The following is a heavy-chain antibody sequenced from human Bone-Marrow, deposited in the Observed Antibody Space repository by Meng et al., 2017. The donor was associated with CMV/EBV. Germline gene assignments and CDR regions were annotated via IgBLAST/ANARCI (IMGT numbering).Heavy chain of an antibody. Sequence: GESLKISCAASGFTFSSYEMNWVRQAPGKGLEWVANIKQDGSEKYYVDSVKGRFTISRDNAKNSLYLQMNSLRAEDTAVYYCARWKPRVDYWGQGTLVTVSS. J-gene: IGHJ4*02. CDR2: IKQDGSEK. CDR1: GFTFSSYE. V-gene: IGHV3-7*01. D-gene: IGHD1-1*01. CDR3: ARWKPRVDY.